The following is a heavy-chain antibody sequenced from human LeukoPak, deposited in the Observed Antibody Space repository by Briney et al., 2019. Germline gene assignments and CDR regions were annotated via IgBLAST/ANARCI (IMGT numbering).Heavy chain of an antibody. CDR1: GVSISSSSYY. CDR3: ASLDYYGSGSNQDY. CDR2: IYYSGST. Sequence: SETLSLTCTVSGVSISSSSYYWGWLRQPPGKGLEWIESIYYSGSTYYNPSLKSRVTISVDTSKNQFSLKLSSVTAADTAVYYGASLDYYGSGSNQDYWGQGTLVTVSS. J-gene: IGHJ4*02. D-gene: IGHD3-10*01. V-gene: IGHV4-39*07.